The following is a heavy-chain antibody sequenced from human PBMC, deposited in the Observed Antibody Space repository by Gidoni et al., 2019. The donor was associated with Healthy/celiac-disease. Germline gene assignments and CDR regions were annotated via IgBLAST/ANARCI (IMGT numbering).Heavy chain of an antibody. CDR2: ISAYNGNT. CDR1: VYTFTSYV. Sequence: HVQLVQSGAEVTKPRASVKVSCNASVYTFTSYVISWVRQAPGQRLEWMGWISAYNGNTNYAQKLQGRVTMTTDTSTSTAYMELRSLRSDDTAVYYCALIAVAGSYYDYGMDVWGQGTTVTVSS. CDR3: ALIAVAGSYYDYGMDV. V-gene: IGHV1-18*01. J-gene: IGHJ6*02. D-gene: IGHD6-19*01.